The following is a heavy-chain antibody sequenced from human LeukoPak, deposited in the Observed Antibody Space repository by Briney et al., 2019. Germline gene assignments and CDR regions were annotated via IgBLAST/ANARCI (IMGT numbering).Heavy chain of an antibody. Sequence: ASVKVSCKASGYTFIGYYMHWVRQAPGQGLEWMGWINPNSGGTNYAQKFQGRVTMTRDTSISTAYMELSRLRSDDTAVYYCARRYYDSSGYYSLGYWGQGTLVTVSS. D-gene: IGHD3-22*01. CDR2: INPNSGGT. CDR1: GYTFIGYY. V-gene: IGHV1-2*02. J-gene: IGHJ4*02. CDR3: ARRYYDSSGYYSLGY.